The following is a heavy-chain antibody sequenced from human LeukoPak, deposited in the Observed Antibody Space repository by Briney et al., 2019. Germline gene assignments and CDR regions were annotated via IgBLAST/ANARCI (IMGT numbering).Heavy chain of an antibody. CDR3: ATDGYSSSWYFDY. CDR2: FDPEDGET. J-gene: IGHJ4*02. D-gene: IGHD6-13*01. V-gene: IGHV1-24*01. CDR1: GGTFSSYA. Sequence: ASVKVSCKASGGTFSSYAISWVRQATGQGLEWMGGFDPEDGETIYAQKFQGRVTMTEDTSTDTAYMELSSLRSEDTAVYYCATDGYSSSWYFDYWGQGTLVTVSS.